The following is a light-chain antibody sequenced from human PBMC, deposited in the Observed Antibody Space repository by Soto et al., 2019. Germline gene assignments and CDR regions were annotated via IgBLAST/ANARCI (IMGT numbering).Light chain of an antibody. CDR3: QHSNSYSEA. V-gene: IGKV1-5*03. J-gene: IGKJ1*01. CDR1: QSIKSW. Sequence: DIQMTQSPSTQSPSVVDRVTITCRASQSIKSWLAWDQQKPGKAPKLLIYKASTLKSGVPSRFSGSGSGTEFTLTISSLQPDDLATYDCQHSNSYSEAFGQGTKVDIK. CDR2: KAS.